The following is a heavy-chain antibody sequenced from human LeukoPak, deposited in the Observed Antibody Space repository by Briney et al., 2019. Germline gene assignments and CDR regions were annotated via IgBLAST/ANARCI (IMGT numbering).Heavy chain of an antibody. J-gene: IGHJ4*02. CDR2: ISGSGGST. D-gene: IGHD1-26*01. CDR3: AKGGKWDVTPFDY. CDR1: GFTFRSYA. V-gene: IGHV3-23*01. Sequence: PGGSLRLSCAASGFTFRSYAMNWVRQAPGKGLEWVSGISGSGGSTYYADSVKGRFTISRDNSKNTLYLQMNSLRAEDTAVYYCAKGGKWDVTPFDYWGQGTLVTVSS.